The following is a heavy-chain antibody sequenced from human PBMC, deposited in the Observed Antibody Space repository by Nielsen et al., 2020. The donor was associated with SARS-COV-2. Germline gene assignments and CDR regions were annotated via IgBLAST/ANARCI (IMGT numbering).Heavy chain of an antibody. CDR2: ISSSGSTI. J-gene: IGHJ4*02. D-gene: IGHD5-24*01. CDR1: GFTFRDYY. CDR3: ARTSGGDGYNHGFDY. V-gene: IGHV3-11*01. Sequence: GESLKISCAASGFTFRDYYMSWIRQAPGKGLEWVSYISSSGSTIYYADSVKGRFTISRDNAKNSLYLQMNSLRAEDTAVYYCARTSGGDGYNHGFDYWGQGTLVTVSS.